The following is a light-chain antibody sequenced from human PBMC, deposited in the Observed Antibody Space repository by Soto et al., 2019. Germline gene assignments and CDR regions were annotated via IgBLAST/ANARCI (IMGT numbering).Light chain of an antibody. CDR2: GAS. Sequence: EIVMTQSPATLSVSPGERATLSCRASQSVSSNLAWYQQKPGQAPRLLIYGASTRATGIPARFSGSGSGTDSTLTISRLEPEDFAVYYCHQYGSFPPWTFGQGTKVDIK. CDR1: QSVSSN. V-gene: IGKV3-15*01. CDR3: HQYGSFPPWT. J-gene: IGKJ1*01.